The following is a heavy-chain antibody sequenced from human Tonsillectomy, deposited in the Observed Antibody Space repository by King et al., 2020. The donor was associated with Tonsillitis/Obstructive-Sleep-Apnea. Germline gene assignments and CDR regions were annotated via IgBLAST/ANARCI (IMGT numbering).Heavy chain of an antibody. Sequence: GQLVQSGGGLVQPGRSLRLSCTGSGVTFGDYTMNWVRQAPGKGLEWLGVIRTKAYGGTTEYIASVKGRFTISRDDSKNIAFLQMNSLKTEDTAVYFCTRGGGHAKGVFDIWGQGTVVTVSS. D-gene: IGHD2-15*01. CDR2: IRTKAYGGTT. CDR1: GVTFGDYT. CDR3: TRGGGHAKGVFDI. J-gene: IGHJ3*02. V-gene: IGHV3-49*04.